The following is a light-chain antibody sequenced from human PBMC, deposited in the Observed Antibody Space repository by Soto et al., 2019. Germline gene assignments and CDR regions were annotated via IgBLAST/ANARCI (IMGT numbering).Light chain of an antibody. CDR2: GAS. Sequence: EIVLTHSPGTLSLSQGERATLSCRASQIVSSSFLAWYQQKPGQAPRLLIYGASSRATGIPDRFRGSGSGTDFTLTISRLEPEGVAVYYCQQYGSSPLTFGGGTKVEIK. CDR3: QQYGSSPLT. J-gene: IGKJ4*01. V-gene: IGKV3-20*01. CDR1: QIVSSSF.